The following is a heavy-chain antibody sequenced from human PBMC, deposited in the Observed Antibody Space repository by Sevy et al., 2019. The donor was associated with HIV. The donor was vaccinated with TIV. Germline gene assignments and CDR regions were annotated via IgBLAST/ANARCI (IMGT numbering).Heavy chain of an antibody. V-gene: IGHV3-15*07. D-gene: IGHD2-15*01. Sequence: GGCLRLSCAASGFTFSNAWMNWVRQAPGKGLEWVGRIKSKTDGGTTDYAAPVKGRFTISRDDSKNTLYLQMNSLKTEDTAVYYCTTANPLCSGGSCYFLFSFDYWGQGTLVTVSS. CDR2: IKSKTDGGTT. J-gene: IGHJ4*02. CDR1: GFTFSNAW. CDR3: TTANPLCSGGSCYFLFSFDY.